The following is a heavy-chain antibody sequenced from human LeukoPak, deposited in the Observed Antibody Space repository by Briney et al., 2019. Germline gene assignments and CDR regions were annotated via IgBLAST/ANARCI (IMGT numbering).Heavy chain of an antibody. CDR1: GYRFSTYW. Sequence: GESLKISCKGSGYRFSTYWIAWVRQVPGKGLEWMGIIYPSDSDTRYSPSFQGQVTISADKSISTAYLQWSSLKASDTAMYYCARHLTASGWFDPWGQGTLVTVSS. CDR3: ARHLTASGWFDP. CDR2: IYPSDSDT. J-gene: IGHJ5*02. V-gene: IGHV5-51*01. D-gene: IGHD2-21*02.